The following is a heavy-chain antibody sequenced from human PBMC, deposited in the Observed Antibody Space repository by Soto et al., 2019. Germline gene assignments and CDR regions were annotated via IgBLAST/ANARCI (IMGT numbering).Heavy chain of an antibody. CDR3: ARLITITMIVVHGAFDI. CDR1: GVSISSSSYY. V-gene: IGHV4-39*01. CDR2: IYYSGST. J-gene: IGHJ3*02. D-gene: IGHD3-22*01. Sequence: SETLSLTCTVSGVSISSSSYYWGWIRQPPGKGLEWIGSIYYSGSTYYNPSLKSRVTISVDTSKNQFSLKLSSVTAADTAVYYCARLITITMIVVHGAFDIWGQGTMVTVSS.